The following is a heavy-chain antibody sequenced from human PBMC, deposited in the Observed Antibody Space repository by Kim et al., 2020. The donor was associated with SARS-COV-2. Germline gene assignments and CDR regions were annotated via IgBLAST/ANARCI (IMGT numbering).Heavy chain of an antibody. CDR1: GYTFTTYY. Sequence: ASVKVSCQAFGYTFTTYYMHWVRQAPGQGLEWMGMLNPSGGSTSYGQKFQGRISMSRDTSMSTVYMELSGLRSEDTAVYFCARDHYSSGWYGDHYYYYYGMDVWGQGTTVIVSS. D-gene: IGHD6-19*01. V-gene: IGHV1-46*01. CDR2: LNPSGGST. J-gene: IGHJ6*02. CDR3: ARDHYSSGWYGDHYYYYYGMDV.